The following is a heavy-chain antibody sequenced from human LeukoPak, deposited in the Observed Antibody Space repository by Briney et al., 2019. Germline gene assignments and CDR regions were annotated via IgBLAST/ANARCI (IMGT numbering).Heavy chain of an antibody. Sequence: GGSLRLSCAASGFTFNIYSMSWVRQAPGKGLEWVSTIRMTGGSTYYADSVKGRFTISRDNSKNTLHLQMNSLRAEDTAVYYCAKGGGITRPYFDYWGQGTLVTVSS. CDR1: GFTFNIYS. D-gene: IGHD3-16*01. CDR3: AKGGGITRPYFDY. J-gene: IGHJ4*02. V-gene: IGHV3-23*01. CDR2: IRMTGGST.